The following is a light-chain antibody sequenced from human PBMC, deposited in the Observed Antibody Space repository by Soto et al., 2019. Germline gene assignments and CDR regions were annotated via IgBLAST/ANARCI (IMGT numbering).Light chain of an antibody. Sequence: DIHMTQSPSSLSASVGDRVTITCRASHPININLVWFQQKPGKAPKSLIYAATNLQSGVHSRFSGSGGGTDFSLTISRLQPEDVATYYCQQYQRYPPSFGGGTKLEIK. CDR2: AAT. V-gene: IGKV1-16*01. CDR3: QQYQRYPPS. J-gene: IGKJ4*01. CDR1: HPININ.